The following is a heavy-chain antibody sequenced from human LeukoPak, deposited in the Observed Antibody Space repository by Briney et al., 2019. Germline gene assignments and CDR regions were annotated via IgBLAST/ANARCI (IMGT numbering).Heavy chain of an antibody. J-gene: IGHJ4*02. CDR1: GGFISSGGYS. CDR3: ARVASSSAGGVDY. V-gene: IGHV4-30-2*01. Sequence: SETLSLTCAVSGGFISSGGYSWSWIRQPPGKGLEWIGYIYHSGSTYYNPSLKSRVTISVDTSKNQFSLKLRSVTASDTAVYYCARVASSSAGGVDYWGQGTLVAVSS. D-gene: IGHD6-6*01. CDR2: IYHSGST.